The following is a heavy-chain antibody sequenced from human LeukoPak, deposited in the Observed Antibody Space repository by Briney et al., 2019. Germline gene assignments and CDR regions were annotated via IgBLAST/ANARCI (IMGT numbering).Heavy chain of an antibody. J-gene: IGHJ6*02. CDR3: ASPVTTYYYYGMDV. CDR2: INSDGSST. CDR1: GFTFSSYW. D-gene: IGHD4-17*01. V-gene: IGHV3-74*01. Sequence: GGSLRPSCAASGFTFSSYWMHWVRQAPGKGLVWVSRINSDGSSTSYADSVKGRFTISRDNAKNTLYLQMNSLGAEDTAVYYCASPVTTYYYYGMDVWGQGTTVTVSS.